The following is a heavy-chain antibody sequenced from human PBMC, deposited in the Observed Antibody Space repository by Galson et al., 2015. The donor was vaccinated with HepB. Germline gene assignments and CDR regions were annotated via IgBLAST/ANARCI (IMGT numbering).Heavy chain of an antibody. J-gene: IGHJ5*02. CDR3: AKDPLVSVYGRTNWFDP. D-gene: IGHD3-10*01. Sequence: SLRLSCAASGFTFSSFAMTWVRQAPGKGMEWVSSTSGSGDMTYYSDSVKGRFTISRDNSKNTLYLRMSSLRAEDTAVYFCAKDPLVSVYGRTNWFDPCVPGTLVTVSS. CDR2: TSGSGDMT. V-gene: IGHV3-23*01. CDR1: GFTFSSFA.